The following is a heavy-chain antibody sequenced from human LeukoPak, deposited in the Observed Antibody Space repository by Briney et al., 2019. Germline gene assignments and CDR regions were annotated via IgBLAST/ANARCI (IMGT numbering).Heavy chain of an antibody. V-gene: IGHV3-48*04. CDR2: ISSSSSTT. J-gene: IGHJ4*02. CDR3: ARDLAVTAFLPFDY. CDR1: GFTFSSYS. D-gene: IGHD2-21*02. Sequence: GGSLRLSCAASGFTFSSYSMNWVRQAPGKGLEWDSYISSSSSTTYYADSVKGRFTISRDNAKNSLYLQMNSLRAEDTAVYYCARDLAVTAFLPFDYWGQGTLVTVSS.